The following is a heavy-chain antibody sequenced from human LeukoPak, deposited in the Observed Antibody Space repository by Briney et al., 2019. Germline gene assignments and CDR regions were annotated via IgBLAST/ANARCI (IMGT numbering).Heavy chain of an antibody. CDR2: ISGSGGST. J-gene: IGHJ4*02. V-gene: IGHV3-23*01. CDR1: GLTFSTSG. Sequence: PGGSLRLSCTASGLTFSTSGFNWVRQAPGKGLEWVSAISGSGGSTYYADSVKGRFTISRDNSKNTLYLQMNSLRAEDTAVYYCAKHTPLDYYDSSGYTLADWGQGTLVTVSS. D-gene: IGHD3-22*01. CDR3: AKHTPLDYYDSSGYTLAD.